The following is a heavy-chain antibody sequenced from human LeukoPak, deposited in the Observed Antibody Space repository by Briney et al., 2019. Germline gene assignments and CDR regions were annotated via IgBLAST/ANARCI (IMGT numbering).Heavy chain of an antibody. V-gene: IGHV4-38-2*02. CDR3: ARVRRQQYFDY. J-gene: IGHJ4*02. CDR1: GYSISSGYY. CDR2: IYHSGST. Sequence: PSETLSLTCTVSGYSISSGYYWGWIRQPPGKGLEWIGSIYHSGSTYYNPSLKSRVTISVDTSKNQFSLKLSSVTAADTAVYYCARVRRQQYFDYWGQGTLVTVSS. D-gene: IGHD6-13*01.